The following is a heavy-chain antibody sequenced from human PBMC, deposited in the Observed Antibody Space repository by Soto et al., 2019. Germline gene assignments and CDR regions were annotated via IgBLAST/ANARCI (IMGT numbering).Heavy chain of an antibody. V-gene: IGHV1-18*01. J-gene: IGHJ4*02. Sequence: ASVKVSCKPSGYTFTGYGISWGRPAPEEGLEWMGWISAYNGNTNYAQKLQGRVTMTTDTSTSTAYMELRSLRSDDTAVYYCASMDYDFWSGYSEYYFDYWGQGTLVTVSS. CDR1: GYTFTGYG. CDR3: ASMDYDFWSGYSEYYFDY. CDR2: ISAYNGNT. D-gene: IGHD3-3*01.